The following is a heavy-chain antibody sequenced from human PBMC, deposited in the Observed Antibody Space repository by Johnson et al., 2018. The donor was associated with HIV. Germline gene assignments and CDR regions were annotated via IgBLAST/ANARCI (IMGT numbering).Heavy chain of an antibody. Sequence: VQLVESGGGLVQPGGSLRLSCAASGSRSSRYAMHWIRQATGKGLEWVSAISGSSGSNIYKADSVKGRFTISRDNAKNSLFLQMNSLRAEDTAAYYCARVGANFDAFDIWGQGTMVTVSS. CDR3: ARVGANFDAFDI. CDR1: GSRSSRYA. CDR2: ISGSSGSNI. D-gene: IGHD4/OR15-4a*01. V-gene: IGHV3-48*03. J-gene: IGHJ3*02.